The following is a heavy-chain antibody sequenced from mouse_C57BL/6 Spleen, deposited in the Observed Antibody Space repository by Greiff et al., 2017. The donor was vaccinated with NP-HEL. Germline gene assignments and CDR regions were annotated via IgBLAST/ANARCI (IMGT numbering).Heavy chain of an antibody. CDR1: GYTFTSYW. Sequence: QVQLQQPGAELVRPGSSVKLSCKASGYTFTSYWMHWVKQRPIQGLEWIGNIDPSDSETHYNQKFKDKATLTVDKSSSTAYMQLSSLTSEDSAVYYCASNWDERARYFDYWGQGTTLTVSS. CDR2: IDPSDSET. J-gene: IGHJ2*01. V-gene: IGHV1-52*01. D-gene: IGHD4-1*01. CDR3: ASNWDERARYFDY.